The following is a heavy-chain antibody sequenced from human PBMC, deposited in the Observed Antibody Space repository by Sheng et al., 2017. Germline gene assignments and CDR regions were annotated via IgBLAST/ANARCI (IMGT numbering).Heavy chain of an antibody. CDR1: GFSLSTSGVG. V-gene: IGHV2-5*01. D-gene: IGHD3-16*02. CDR3: AGEASRPSYVWGSYRYGGWFDP. Sequence: QITLKESGPTLVKPTQTLTLTCTFSGFSLSTSGVGVGWIRQPPGKALEWLALIYWNDDKRYSPSLRSRLTIAKDTSKNQVVLTMTNMDPVDTATYYCAGEASRPSYVWGSYRYGGWFDPWGQGTLVTVSS. CDR2: IYWNDDK. J-gene: IGHJ5*02.